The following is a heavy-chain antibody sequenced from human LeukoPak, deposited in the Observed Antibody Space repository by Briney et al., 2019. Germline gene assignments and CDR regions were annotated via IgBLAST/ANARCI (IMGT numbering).Heavy chain of an antibody. V-gene: IGHV4-34*01. Sequence: ASETLSLTCAVYGGSFSGYYWNWIRQPPGKGLEWIGEINHSGSTNFNPSLKSRVTISVDTSKNQFSLKLSSVTAADTAVYYCAGAPYDYVWGSYRFWFDPWGQGTLVTVSS. CDR2: INHSGST. CDR1: GGSFSGYY. J-gene: IGHJ5*02. D-gene: IGHD3-16*02. CDR3: AGAPYDYVWGSYRFWFDP.